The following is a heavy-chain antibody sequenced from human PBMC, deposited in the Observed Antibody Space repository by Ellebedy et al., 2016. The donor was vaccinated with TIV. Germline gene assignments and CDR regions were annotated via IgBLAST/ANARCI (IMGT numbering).Heavy chain of an antibody. CDR1: GGSISTYY. CDR3: ARAPGRGAFYFDY. CDR2: IYYSGRT. Sequence: GSLRLSCTVSGGSISTYYWSWMRQPPGKGLEWIGYIYYSGRTNYKPSLKSRVTISVDTSKNQFSLKLSSVTAADTAVYYCARAPGRGAFYFDYWGQGTLVTVSS. V-gene: IGHV4-59*01. D-gene: IGHD3-16*01. J-gene: IGHJ4*02.